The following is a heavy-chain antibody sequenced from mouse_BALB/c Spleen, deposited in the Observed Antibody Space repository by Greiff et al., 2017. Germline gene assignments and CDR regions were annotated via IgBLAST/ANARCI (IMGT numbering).Heavy chain of an antibody. V-gene: IGHV5-6-3*01. CDR1: GFTFSSYG. CDR3: ARRGYDGYWYFDV. J-gene: IGHJ1*01. CDR2: INSTGGST. D-gene: IGHD2-3*01. Sequence: EVQGVESGGGLVQPGGSLKLSCAASGFTFSSYGMSWVRQTPDKRLELVATINSTGGSTYYPDSVKGRFTISRDNAKNTLYLQMSSLRSEDTAMYYCARRGYDGYWYFDVWGAGTTVTVSS.